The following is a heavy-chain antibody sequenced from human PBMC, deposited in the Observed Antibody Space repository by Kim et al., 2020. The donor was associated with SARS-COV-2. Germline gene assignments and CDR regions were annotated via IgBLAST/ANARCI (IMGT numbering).Heavy chain of an antibody. V-gene: IGHV3-53*01. Sequence: TYYPESVKGRITLARDDSKNTLYLQMNSLRAEDTAVYYCARDHPGGYFDYWGQGTLVTVSS. J-gene: IGHJ4*02. D-gene: IGHD1-26*01. CDR3: ARDHPGGYFDY. CDR2: T.